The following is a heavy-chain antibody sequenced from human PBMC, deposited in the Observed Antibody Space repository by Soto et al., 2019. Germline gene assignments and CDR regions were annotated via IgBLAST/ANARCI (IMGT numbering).Heavy chain of an antibody. J-gene: IGHJ4*02. Sequence: PSETLSLTCSVWGGSISSYYWSWFRQPPGKGLEWIGYIYYSGSTNYNPSLKSRVTISVDTSKNQFSLKLSSVTAADMAVYYCARTSPHFDWPNQEHPPFWYSFAYWGQGTLVTVSS. D-gene: IGHD3-9*01. CDR2: IYYSGST. CDR3: ARTSPHFDWPNQEHPPFWYSFAY. V-gene: IGHV4-59*08. CDR1: GGSISSYY.